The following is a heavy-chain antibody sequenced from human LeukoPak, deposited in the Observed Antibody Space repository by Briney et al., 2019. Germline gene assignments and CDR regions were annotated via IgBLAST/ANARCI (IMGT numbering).Heavy chain of an antibody. J-gene: IGHJ6*04. CDR1: GFTFSSYE. D-gene: IGHD3-10*01. Sequence: PGGSLRLSCAASGFTFSSYEMNWVRQAPGKGLEWVSYISSSGSTIYYADSVKGRFTISRDNAKNSLYLQMNSLRAEDTAVYYCARDTIRELGLSYGMDVWGKGTTVTVSP. V-gene: IGHV3-48*03. CDR2: ISSSGSTI. CDR3: ARDTIRELGLSYGMDV.